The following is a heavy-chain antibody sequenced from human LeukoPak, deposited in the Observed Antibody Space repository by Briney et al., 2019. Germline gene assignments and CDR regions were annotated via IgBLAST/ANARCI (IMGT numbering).Heavy chain of an antibody. CDR3: ARDLRPGYGDYPLQGY. D-gene: IGHD4-17*01. CDR2: ISAYNGNT. Sequence: ASVKVSCKASGYTFTSYGISWVRQAPGQGLEWMGWISAYNGNTNYAQKLQGRVTMTTDTSTSTAYMELRSLRSDDTAGYYCARDLRPGYGDYPLQGYWGQGTLVTVSS. J-gene: IGHJ4*02. V-gene: IGHV1-18*01. CDR1: GYTFTSYG.